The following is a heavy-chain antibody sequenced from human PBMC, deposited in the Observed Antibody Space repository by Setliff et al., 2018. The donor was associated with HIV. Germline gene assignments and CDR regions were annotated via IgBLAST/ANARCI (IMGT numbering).Heavy chain of an antibody. Sequence: PGGSLRLSCAASGFTFSSYSMSWVRLAPGNGLEGVSAISGSGRGTYYADSVKGRFTISRDNSKNTLYLQVNSLRTEDPAVYFCATDDRWVYNDYLDYWGQGTLVTVSS. CDR2: ISGSGRGT. CDR1: GFTFSSYS. V-gene: IGHV3-23*01. CDR3: ATDDRWVYNDYLDY. D-gene: IGHD3-10*01. J-gene: IGHJ4*02.